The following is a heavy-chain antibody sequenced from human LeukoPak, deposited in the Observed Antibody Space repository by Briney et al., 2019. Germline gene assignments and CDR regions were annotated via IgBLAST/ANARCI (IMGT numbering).Heavy chain of an antibody. J-gene: IGHJ3*02. CDR1: GGSISSYY. V-gene: IGHV4-59*08. CDR3: ARQPPSTAGAFDI. Sequence: PSETLSLSCTVSGGSISSYYCSWMRQPPEKGLEWIGHSYYSGSTNYNPSLKSRVTISVDPSKNQVSLKLSSVTAADTAVYYCARQPPSTAGAFDIWGQGTMVTVSS. CDR2: SYYSGST. D-gene: IGHD2-2*01.